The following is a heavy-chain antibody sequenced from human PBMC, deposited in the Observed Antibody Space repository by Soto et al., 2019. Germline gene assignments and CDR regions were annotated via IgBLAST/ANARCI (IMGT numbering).Heavy chain of an antibody. CDR1: GGSISRYY. D-gene: IGHD6-19*01. CDR3: ARVPAVASTIPSLWFDP. Sequence: SETLSLTCNVSGGSISRYYWSWIRQPPGKGLEWIGYIHYSGSTKYNPSLKSRVTISVDTSKNQFSLKLTSVTAADTAVYFCARVPAVASTIPSLWFDPWGQGTPVTVSS. V-gene: IGHV4-59*01. J-gene: IGHJ5*02. CDR2: IHYSGST.